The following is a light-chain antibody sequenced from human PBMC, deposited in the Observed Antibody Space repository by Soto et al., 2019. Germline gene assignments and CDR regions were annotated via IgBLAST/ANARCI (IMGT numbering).Light chain of an antibody. J-gene: IGLJ2*01. CDR1: SSDVGTYNL. CDR3: CSFAVGSTLV. V-gene: IGLV2-23*01. Sequence: QSALTQPASVSGSPGQSITISCTGTSSDVGTYNLVSWHQHHPGKAPKLIIYEGSKRPSGVSNRFSGSKSGNTASLTIPGLQAEDEADYYCCSFAVGSTLVFGGGTKLTVL. CDR2: EGS.